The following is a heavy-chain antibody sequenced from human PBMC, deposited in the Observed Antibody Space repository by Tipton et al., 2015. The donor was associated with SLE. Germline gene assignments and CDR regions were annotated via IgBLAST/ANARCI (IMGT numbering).Heavy chain of an antibody. J-gene: IGHJ5*02. Sequence: SLRLSCAASGFTFSNAWMSWVRQAPGKGLEWVGRIKSKTDGGTTDYAAPVKGRFTISRDDSKNTLYLQMNSPKTEDTAVYYCTTDKDLGWFDPWGQGTLVTVSS. D-gene: IGHD7-27*01. CDR1: GFTFSNAW. CDR2: IKSKTDGGTT. V-gene: IGHV3-15*01. CDR3: TTDKDLGWFDP.